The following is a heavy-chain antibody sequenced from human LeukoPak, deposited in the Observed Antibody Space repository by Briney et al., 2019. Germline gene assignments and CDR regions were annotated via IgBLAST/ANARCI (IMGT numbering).Heavy chain of an antibody. CDR3: AKDQIGLKNSSGWYNYFDY. V-gene: IGHV3-23*01. D-gene: IGHD6-19*01. Sequence: GGSLRLSCAASGFTFSSYAMSWVRQAPGKGLEWVSAISGSGGSTYYADSVKGRFTISRDNSKNTLYLQMNSLRAEDTAVYYCAKDQIGLKNSSGWYNYFDYWGQGTLVTVSS. J-gene: IGHJ4*02. CDR1: GFTFSSYA. CDR2: ISGSGGST.